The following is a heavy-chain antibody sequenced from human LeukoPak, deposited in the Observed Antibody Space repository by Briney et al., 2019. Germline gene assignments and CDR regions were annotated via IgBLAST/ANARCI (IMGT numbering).Heavy chain of an antibody. D-gene: IGHD2/OR15-2a*01. V-gene: IGHV1-2*04. CDR2: INPNSGGT. J-gene: IGHJ4*02. CDR3: ARSTSAFSPCNY. CDR1: GYTFTGYY. Sequence: ASVKVSCKASGYTFTGYYMHWVRQAPGQGLEWMGWINPNSGGTNYAQKFQGWVTMTRDTSISTACMELSRLRSEDTAVYYCARSTSAFSPCNYWGQGTLVTVSS.